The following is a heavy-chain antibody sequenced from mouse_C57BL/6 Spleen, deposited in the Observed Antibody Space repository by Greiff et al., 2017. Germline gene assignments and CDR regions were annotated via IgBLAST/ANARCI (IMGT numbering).Heavy chain of an antibody. CDR1: GYTFTSYW. V-gene: IGHV1-55*01. Sequence: QVQLKQPGAELVKPGASVKMSCKASGYTFTSYWITWVKQRPGQGLEWIGDIYPGSGSTNYNEKFKSKATLTVDTASSTAYMQLSSLTSEDSAVYYCARSRDTTVVENYWGQGTTLTVSS. CDR3: ARSRDTTVVENY. J-gene: IGHJ2*01. D-gene: IGHD1-1*01. CDR2: IYPGSGST.